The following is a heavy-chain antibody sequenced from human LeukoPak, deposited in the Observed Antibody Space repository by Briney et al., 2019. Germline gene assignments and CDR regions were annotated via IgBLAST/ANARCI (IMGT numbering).Heavy chain of an antibody. Sequence: KPSETLSLTCAVYGGSFSGYYWSWIRQPPGKGLEWIGEINHSGSTNYNPSLKSRVTISVDTSKNQFSLKLSSVTAADTAVYYCARGRAGGYDYVWGSYRYTVPFDYWGQGTLVTVSS. CDR3: ARGRAGGYDYVWGSYRYTVPFDY. CDR1: GGSFSGYY. J-gene: IGHJ4*02. D-gene: IGHD3-16*02. V-gene: IGHV4-34*01. CDR2: INHSGST.